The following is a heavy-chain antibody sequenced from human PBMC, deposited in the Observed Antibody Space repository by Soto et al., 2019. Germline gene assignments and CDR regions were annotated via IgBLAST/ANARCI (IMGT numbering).Heavy chain of an antibody. V-gene: IGHV3-11*01. Sequence: GGTLTLSCAASGFTFSDYHMSWIRHAPGKGLEWVSYISSSGSTIYYADSVKGRFTISRDNAKNSLYLQMNSVRGEDTAVDYCARAGIGRYGDSGYWSPGTLVTLSS. D-gene: IGHD3-10*01. CDR1: GFTFSDYH. CDR2: ISSSGSTI. CDR3: ARAGIGRYGDSGY. J-gene: IGHJ4*02.